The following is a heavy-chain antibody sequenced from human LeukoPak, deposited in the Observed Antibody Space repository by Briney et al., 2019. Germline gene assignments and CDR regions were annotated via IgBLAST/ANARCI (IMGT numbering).Heavy chain of an antibody. Sequence: KSSETLSFTCTVSGGSISSYYWSWIRQPPGKGLEWIGYIYYSGSTNYNPSLKSRVTISVDTSKNQFSLKLSSVTAADTAVYYCARLIAVAGLYYYYGMDVWGQGTTVTVSS. V-gene: IGHV4-59*08. D-gene: IGHD6-19*01. J-gene: IGHJ6*02. CDR3: ARLIAVAGLYYYYGMDV. CDR2: IYYSGST. CDR1: GGSISSYY.